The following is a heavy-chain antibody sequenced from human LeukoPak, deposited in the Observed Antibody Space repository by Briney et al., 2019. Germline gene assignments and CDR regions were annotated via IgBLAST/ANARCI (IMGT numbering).Heavy chain of an antibody. V-gene: IGHV4-39*01. CDR3: ARQIAAVVFDP. CDR1: GGSISSSSYY. J-gene: IGHJ5*02. D-gene: IGHD6-13*01. CDR2: IYYSGST. Sequence: PSETLSLTCTVSGGSISSSSYYWGWIRQPPGKGLEWIGSIYYSGSTYYNPSLKSRVTISVDTSKNQFSLKLSPVTAADTAVYYCARQIAAVVFDPWGQGTLVTVSS.